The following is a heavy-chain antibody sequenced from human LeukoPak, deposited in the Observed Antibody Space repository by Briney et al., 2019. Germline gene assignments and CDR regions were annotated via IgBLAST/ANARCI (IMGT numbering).Heavy chain of an antibody. CDR3: AKDGQLGGSSWFTLYFDY. J-gene: IGHJ4*02. V-gene: IGHV6-1*01. Sequence: SQTLSLTCAISGDSVSSNSAAWNWIRQSPSRGLEWLGRTYYRSKWYNDYAVSVKSRITINPDTSKNQFSLQLNSVTPEDTAVYYCAKDGQLGGSSWFTLYFDYWGQGTLVTVSS. D-gene: IGHD6-13*01. CDR2: TYYRSKWYN. CDR1: GDSVSSNSAA.